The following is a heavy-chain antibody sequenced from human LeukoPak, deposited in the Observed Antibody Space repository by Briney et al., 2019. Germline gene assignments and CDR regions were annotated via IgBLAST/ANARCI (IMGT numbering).Heavy chain of an antibody. CDR2: IDPSDSYT. Sequence: GESMKISCKGSGYSFTSYWISWVRQMPGKGLEWKSRIDPSDSYTNYSPSFQGHVTISADKSISTAYLQWSSLKASDTAMYYCARHNYDFWSGYSSYYFDSWGQGTLVTVSS. V-gene: IGHV5-10-1*01. J-gene: IGHJ4*02. CDR1: GYSFTSYW. D-gene: IGHD3-3*01. CDR3: ARHNYDFWSGYSSYYFDS.